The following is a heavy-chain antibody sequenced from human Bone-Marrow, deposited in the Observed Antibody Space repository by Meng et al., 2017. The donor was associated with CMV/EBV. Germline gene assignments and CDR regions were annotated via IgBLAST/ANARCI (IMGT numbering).Heavy chain of an antibody. CDR3: ARVFWSSRDFLEWFLAGMDV. D-gene: IGHD3-3*01. V-gene: IGHV3-30-3*01. J-gene: IGHJ6*02. CDR1: GFTFSSYA. CDR2: ISYDGSNK. Sequence: GESLKISCAASGFTFSSYAMHWVRQAPGKGLEWVAVISYDGSNKYYADSVKGRFTISRDNSKNTLYLQMNSLRAEDTAVYYCARVFWSSRDFLEWFLAGMDVWAQGTTVTVSS.